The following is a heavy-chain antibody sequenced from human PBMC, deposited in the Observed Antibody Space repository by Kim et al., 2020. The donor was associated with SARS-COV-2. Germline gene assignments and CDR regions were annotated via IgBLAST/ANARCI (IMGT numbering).Heavy chain of an antibody. CDR1: GGTFSSYA. J-gene: IGHJ6*02. V-gene: IGHV1-69*13. CDR2: IIPIFGTA. D-gene: IGHD3-16*01. Sequence: SVKVSCKASGGTFSSYAISWVRQAPGQGLEWMGGIIPIFGTANYAQKFQGRVTITADESTSTAYMELSSLRSEDTAVYYCARGGLRGDGDYYYGIDVWGQGTTVTVSS. CDR3: ARGGLRGDGDYYYGIDV.